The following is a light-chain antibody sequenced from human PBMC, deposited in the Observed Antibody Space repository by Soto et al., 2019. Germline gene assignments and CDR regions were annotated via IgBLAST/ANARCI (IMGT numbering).Light chain of an antibody. Sequence: EILLTQSPGILSLSPGERATLSCRTSQSVSNNYLAWYQQKPGQAPRLLIYGASSRATGIPDRFSGSGSGTDFTLSISRLEPEDFAVYYCQQYSSLWTFGQGTKVDIK. CDR3: QQYSSLWT. V-gene: IGKV3-20*01. J-gene: IGKJ1*01. CDR2: GAS. CDR1: QSVSNNY.